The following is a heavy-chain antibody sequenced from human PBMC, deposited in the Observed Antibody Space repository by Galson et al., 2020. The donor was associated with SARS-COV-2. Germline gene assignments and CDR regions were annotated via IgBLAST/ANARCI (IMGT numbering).Heavy chain of an antibody. D-gene: IGHD3-9*01. V-gene: IGHV3-23*01. CDR3: AKGGDYDILTGYVGQSDY. CDR2: LSGSGGST. Sequence: GGSLRLSCAASGFAFRNYAMSWVRQAPGKGLEWVSALSGSGGSTYYAGSVKGRFTISRDNSQNTLYLRMNSLRADDTAVYYCAKGGDYDILTGYVGQSDYWGQGTLVTVSS. J-gene: IGHJ4*02. CDR1: GFAFRNYA.